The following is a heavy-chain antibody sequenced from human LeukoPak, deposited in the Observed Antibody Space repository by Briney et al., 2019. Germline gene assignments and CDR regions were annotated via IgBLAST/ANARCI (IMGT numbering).Heavy chain of an antibody. J-gene: IGHJ4*02. CDR1: GGSFSGYY. CDR3: ARFQDIVVVPAAVQAAAFDY. CDR2: INHSGST. V-gene: IGHV4-34*01. Sequence: PSETLSLTCAVYGGSFSGYYWSWIRQPPGKGLEWIGEINHSGSTNYNPSLKGRVTISVDTSKNQFSLKLSSVTAADTAVYYCARFQDIVVVPAAVQAAAFDYWGQGTLVTVSS. D-gene: IGHD2-2*02.